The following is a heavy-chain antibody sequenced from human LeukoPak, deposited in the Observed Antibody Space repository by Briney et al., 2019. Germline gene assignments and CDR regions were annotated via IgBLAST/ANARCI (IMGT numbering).Heavy chain of an antibody. D-gene: IGHD3-10*01. CDR2: ISGSGGST. CDR1: GFTFSSYA. CDR3: AKSLWFGESAQYYMDV. J-gene: IGHJ6*03. V-gene: IGHV3-23*01. Sequence: PGGSLRLSRAASGFTFSSYAMSWVRQAPGKGLEWVSAISGSGGSTYYADSVKGRFTISRDNSKNTLYLQMNSLRAEDTAVYYCAKSLWFGESAQYYMDVWGKGTTVTVSS.